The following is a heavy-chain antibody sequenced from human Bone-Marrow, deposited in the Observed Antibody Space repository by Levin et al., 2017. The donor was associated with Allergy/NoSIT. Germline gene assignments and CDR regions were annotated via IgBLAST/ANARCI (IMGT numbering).Heavy chain of an antibody. J-gene: IGHJ6*02. D-gene: IGHD5-18*01. CDR3: ARHSKNHYYYGLDV. CDR2: IYYRGNV. V-gene: IGHV4-59*01. Sequence: NPSETLSLTCTVSGGSINFYYWSWIRQPPGEGLELIGNIYYRGNVNYNPSLKSRVTMSLDTSKNQFYLSLSSVTAADTAVYFCARHSKNHYYYGLDVWGPGTTVSVSS. CDR1: GGSINFYY.